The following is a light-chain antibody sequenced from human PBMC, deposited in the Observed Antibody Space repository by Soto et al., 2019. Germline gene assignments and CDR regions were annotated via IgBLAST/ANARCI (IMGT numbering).Light chain of an antibody. CDR2: DAS. CDR3: QQYNSYPWT. CDR1: QSIVGW. Sequence: DIQMTHSPSTLSASVGDRVTITCRASQSIVGWLAWYQQKPGKAPKLLIYDASSLEGGVPSRFTGSGSGTEFTLTISSLQPDDFATYYCQQYNSYPWTFGQGTKV. J-gene: IGKJ1*01. V-gene: IGKV1-5*01.